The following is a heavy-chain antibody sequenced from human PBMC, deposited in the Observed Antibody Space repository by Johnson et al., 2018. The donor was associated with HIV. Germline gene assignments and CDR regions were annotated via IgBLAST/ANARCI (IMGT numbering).Heavy chain of an antibody. CDR2: ISNDGSNN. CDR3: ARPRIAVLPAGAFDI. CDR1: RFSFKTYT. D-gene: IGHD2-2*01. Sequence: QVQLVESGGGVVQPGRSLRLSCAASRFSFKTYTMHWVRQAPGKGLEWVALISNDGSNNYYADSVKGRFTISRDNSKNIVFLQMKSLRVEDTAIYFCARPRIAVLPAGAFDIWGPGTMVTVSS. V-gene: IGHV3-30*14. J-gene: IGHJ3*02.